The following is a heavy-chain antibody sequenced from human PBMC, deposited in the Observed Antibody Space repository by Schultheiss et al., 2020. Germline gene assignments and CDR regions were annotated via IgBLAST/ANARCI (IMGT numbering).Heavy chain of an antibody. V-gene: IGHV1-8*02. CDR2: IIPIFGTA. D-gene: IGHD6-13*01. J-gene: IGHJ6*02. CDR3: ARGAYAAAGRYYYYYGMDV. CDR1: GYTFTSYG. Sequence: ASVKVSCKASGYTFTSYGISWVRQAPGQGLEWMGGIIPIFGTANYAQKFQGRVTLTRNTSISTAYMELSSLRSEDTAVYYCARGAYAAAGRYYYYYGMDVWGQGTTVTVSS.